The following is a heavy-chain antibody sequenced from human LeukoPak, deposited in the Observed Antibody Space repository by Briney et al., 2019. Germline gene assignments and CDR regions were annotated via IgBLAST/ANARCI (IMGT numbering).Heavy chain of an antibody. CDR3: ARHIRFYDYVWGSYRSNWFDP. Sequence: NPSETLSLTCAVYGGSFSGYYWSWIRQPPGKGLEWIGEINHSGSTNYNPSLKSRVTISVDTSKNQFSLKLSSVTAADTAVYYCARHIRFYDYVWGSYRSNWFDPWGQGTLVTVSS. V-gene: IGHV4-34*01. CDR2: INHSGST. J-gene: IGHJ5*02. D-gene: IGHD3-16*02. CDR1: GGSFSGYY.